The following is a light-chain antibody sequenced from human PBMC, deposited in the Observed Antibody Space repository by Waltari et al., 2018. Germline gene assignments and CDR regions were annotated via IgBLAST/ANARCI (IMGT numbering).Light chain of an antibody. Sequence: AIQLTQSPSSLSASVGDRVTMTCRASQAISRSVAWFHQKPGKVPKLLIFEASDLEDGVPSRFSGSGGGTRFTLTISCLQPEDFATYYCQHFYSYPSGFGQGTRLEIK. CDR2: EAS. J-gene: IGKJ5*01. CDR1: QAISRS. V-gene: IGKV1-13*02. CDR3: QHFYSYPSG.